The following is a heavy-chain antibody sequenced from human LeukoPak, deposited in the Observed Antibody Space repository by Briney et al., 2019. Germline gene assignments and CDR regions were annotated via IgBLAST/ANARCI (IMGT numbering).Heavy chain of an antibody. Sequence: ASVKVSCKVSGYTLTELSMHWVRQAPGKGLEWMGGFDPEDGETIYAQKFQGRVTMTRDTSISTAYMELSRLRSDDTAVYYCARRYLNDAFDIWGQGTMVTVSS. CDR3: ARRYLNDAFDI. V-gene: IGHV1-24*01. J-gene: IGHJ3*02. D-gene: IGHD2/OR15-2a*01. CDR2: FDPEDGET. CDR1: GYTLTELS.